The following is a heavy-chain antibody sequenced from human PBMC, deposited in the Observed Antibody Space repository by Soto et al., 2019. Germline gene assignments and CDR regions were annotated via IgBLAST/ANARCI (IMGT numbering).Heavy chain of an antibody. CDR3: ARDPGLGLGDKYFYYYYMDV. Sequence: EVQLVESGGGLVKPGGSLRLSCVASGFTFSSYSMNWVRQAPGEGLEWVSSISGSSSYIYYADSVKGRFTTSRDNAKNSLFLQMNSLRAEDTAVYYCARDPGLGLGDKYFYYYYMDVWGKGTTVTVSS. V-gene: IGHV3-21*01. CDR2: ISGSSSYI. CDR1: GFTFSSYS. D-gene: IGHD3-16*01. J-gene: IGHJ6*03.